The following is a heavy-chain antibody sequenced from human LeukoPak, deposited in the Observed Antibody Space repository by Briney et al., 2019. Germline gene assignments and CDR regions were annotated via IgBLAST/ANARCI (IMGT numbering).Heavy chain of an antibody. Sequence: PSETLSLTCAVYGGSFSGYYWSWIRQPPGKGLEWIGEINHSGSTSYNPSLKSRVTISVDTSKNQFSLKLSSATAADTAVYYCARGVGADYYFDYWGQGTLVTVSS. V-gene: IGHV4-34*01. D-gene: IGHD1-26*01. CDR2: INHSGST. CDR3: ARGVGADYYFDY. CDR1: GGSFSGYY. J-gene: IGHJ4*02.